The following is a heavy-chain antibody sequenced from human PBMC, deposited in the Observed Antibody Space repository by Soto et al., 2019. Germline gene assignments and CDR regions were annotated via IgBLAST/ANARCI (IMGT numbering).Heavy chain of an antibody. Sequence: EAQLVESGGDLVQPGGSLRLSCAASGFNFNKYWMHWVRQPPGKGLVWVSGINSDGSDTNSADSVKGRLTISRDNAKNRVYLQVNSLRAEDTAVYYCARGGQYSNTLYYFDYWGGGTLVTVSS. CDR3: ARGGQYSNTLYYFDY. D-gene: IGHD6-6*01. CDR2: INSDGSDT. J-gene: IGHJ4*02. V-gene: IGHV3-74*01. CDR1: GFNFNKYW.